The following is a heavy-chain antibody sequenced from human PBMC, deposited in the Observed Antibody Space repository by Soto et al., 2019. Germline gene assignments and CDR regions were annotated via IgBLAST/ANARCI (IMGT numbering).Heavy chain of an antibody. CDR2: IYWNDDK. CDR3: ARLLTAALFSYDL. V-gene: IGHV2-5*01. Sequence: QITLKESGPTLVKPTQTLTLTCTLSGFSHNTSGVAVGWIRQPPGKALEWLGHIYWNDDKYYSTSLKSRLSLTKDTSKNQVVLTMTNVDPVDTGTYYCARLLTAALFSYDLWGQGTLVTVSS. J-gene: IGHJ5*02. D-gene: IGHD2-21*02. CDR1: GFSHNTSGVA.